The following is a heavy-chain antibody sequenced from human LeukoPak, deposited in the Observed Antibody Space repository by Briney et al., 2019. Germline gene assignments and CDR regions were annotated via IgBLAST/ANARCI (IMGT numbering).Heavy chain of an antibody. J-gene: IGHJ4*02. CDR3: ARVSPNHYDSSGLFDY. CDR1: GGTFSSYA. D-gene: IGHD3-22*01. CDR2: IIPIFGTA. V-gene: IGHV1-69*13. Sequence: SVKVSCKASGGTFSSYAISWVRQAPGQGLEWMGGIIPIFGTANYAQKFQGRVTITADESTSTAYMELSSLRSEDTAVYYCARVSPNHYDSSGLFDYWGQGTLVTVSS.